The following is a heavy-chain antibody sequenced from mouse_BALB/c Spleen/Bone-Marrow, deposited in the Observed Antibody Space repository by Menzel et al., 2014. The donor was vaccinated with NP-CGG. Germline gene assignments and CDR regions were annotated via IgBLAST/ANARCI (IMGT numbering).Heavy chain of an antibody. Sequence: QVQLKEPGAELVKPGASVKLSCKASGYTFTSYWMQWVKQRPGQGLEWIGEINPSNGRINYNEKFKSKATLTVDKSSSTAYMQLSSLTSEDSAVYYCARKYYGSSYVWYFDVWGAGTTVTVSS. CDR3: ARKYYGSSYVWYFDV. V-gene: IGHV1S81*02. CDR2: INPSNGRI. CDR1: GYTFTSYW. J-gene: IGHJ1*01. D-gene: IGHD1-1*01.